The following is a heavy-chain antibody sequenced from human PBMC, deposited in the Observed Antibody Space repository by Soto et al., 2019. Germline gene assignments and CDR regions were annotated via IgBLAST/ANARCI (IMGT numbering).Heavy chain of an antibody. Sequence: QVQMVQSGAEVKKPGSSVKVSCKASGGTFSSYAISWVRQAPGQGLEWMGGIIPIFGTANYAQKFQGRVTITADESTSKAYMEMSSLRSEDKAVYYCAIKTGGDPHYYYGMDVCGQGTTVTVSS. D-gene: IGHD7-27*01. J-gene: IGHJ6*02. CDR2: IIPIFGTA. CDR1: GGTFSSYA. CDR3: AIKTGGDPHYYYGMDV. V-gene: IGHV1-69*01.